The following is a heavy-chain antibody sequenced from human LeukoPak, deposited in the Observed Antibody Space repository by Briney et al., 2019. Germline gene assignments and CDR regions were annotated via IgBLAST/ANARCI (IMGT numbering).Heavy chain of an antibody. Sequence: ASVKVSCKASGYTFTSYGISWVRQAPGQGLELIGWISAYNGNTNYAQKLQGRVTMTTDTSTSTAYMELRSLRSDDTAVYYCARDYSYGTAIDYWGQGTLVTVSS. CDR3: ARDYSYGTAIDY. J-gene: IGHJ4*02. CDR2: ISAYNGNT. D-gene: IGHD5-18*01. V-gene: IGHV1-18*01. CDR1: GYTFTSYG.